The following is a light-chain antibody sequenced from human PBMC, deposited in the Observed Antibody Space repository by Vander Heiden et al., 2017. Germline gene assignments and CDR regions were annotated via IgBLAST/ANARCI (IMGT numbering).Light chain of an antibody. V-gene: IGKV1-5*03. CDR3: QQYNSYSYT. CDR1: QSISSW. Sequence: DIQMTQSPSTLSASVGDRVTITCRASQSISSWLAWYQQKPGKAPKLLIYKASRFSGSGSGTEFTPTISSLQPDDFATYYCQQYNSYSYTFGQGTKLEIK. CDR2: KA. J-gene: IGKJ2*01.